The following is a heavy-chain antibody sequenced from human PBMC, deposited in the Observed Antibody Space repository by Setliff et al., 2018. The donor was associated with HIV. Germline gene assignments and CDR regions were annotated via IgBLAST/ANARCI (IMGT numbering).Heavy chain of an antibody. CDR1: GDSVNDRGYF. Sequence: ETLSLTCTVSGDSVNDRGYFWGWIRQPPGKGLEWVASIKEDGSEKYYMDSVRGRFIISRDNAKKSVYLQMSSLRAEDTAVYYCATDGSAFDRWGQGTLVTVSS. V-gene: IGHV3-7*03. CDR2: IKEDGSEK. CDR3: ATDGSAFDR. D-gene: IGHD3-10*01. J-gene: IGHJ4*02.